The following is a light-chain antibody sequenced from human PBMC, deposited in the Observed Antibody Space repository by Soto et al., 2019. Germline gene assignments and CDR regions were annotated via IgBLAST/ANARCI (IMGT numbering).Light chain of an antibody. Sequence: AIRMTQSPSSFSASTGDRVTITCRASQGINSYLAWYQQKPGKAPKLLIYAASTLQGGVPSRVSGSGSGTYFTLTFHCLQSEDFETYYCQQYYSYPPTFGQGTQLEIK. V-gene: IGKV1-8*01. CDR2: AAS. J-gene: IGKJ2*01. CDR1: QGINSY. CDR3: QQYYSYPPT.